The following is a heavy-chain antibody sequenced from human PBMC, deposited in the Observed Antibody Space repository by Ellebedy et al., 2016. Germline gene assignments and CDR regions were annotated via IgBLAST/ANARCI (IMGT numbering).Heavy chain of an antibody. CDR3: ARGVGGF. Sequence: GESLKISXAASGFTFSSYAMHWVRQAPGQGPEWVAVISHDESNKDYIDSVKGRFTISRDNFKNTLYLQMNSLRPEDSAVYYCARGVGGFWGRGTLVTVSS. D-gene: IGHD1-26*01. V-gene: IGHV3-30-3*01. J-gene: IGHJ4*02. CDR2: ISHDESNK. CDR1: GFTFSSYA.